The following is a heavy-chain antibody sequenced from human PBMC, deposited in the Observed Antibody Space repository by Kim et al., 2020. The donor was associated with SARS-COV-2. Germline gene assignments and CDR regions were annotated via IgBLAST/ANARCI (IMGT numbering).Heavy chain of an antibody. J-gene: IGHJ5*02. Sequence: SETLSLTCTVSGASLRNSIYYWAWIRQPPGKGLQWIGMSYYRGTTYYNPSLKSRVSMSVDTSKNQVFLQMTSMTASDTAFYFCAKVAARYGVQGWFDPWGQGTLVTVSS. CDR1: GASLRNSIYY. D-gene: IGHD5-18*01. V-gene: IGHV4-39*01. CDR2: SYYRGTT. CDR3: AKVAARYGVQGWFDP.